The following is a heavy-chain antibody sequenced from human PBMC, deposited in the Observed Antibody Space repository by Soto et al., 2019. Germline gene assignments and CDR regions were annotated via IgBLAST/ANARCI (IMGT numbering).Heavy chain of an antibody. Sequence: QVQLQESGPGLVKPSGTLSLTCAVSGDSVSNNQWWSWVRQPPGKGLEWIGEIWRGGSTNYNPPLRSRVTISVDFSQNQFSLSLSSLTAADTAVYYCARDEGYCSITNCCPLAYWGQGILVTVSS. CDR3: ARDEGYCSITNCCPLAY. V-gene: IGHV4-4*02. D-gene: IGHD2-2*01. CDR2: IWRGGST. CDR1: GDSVSNNQW. J-gene: IGHJ4*02.